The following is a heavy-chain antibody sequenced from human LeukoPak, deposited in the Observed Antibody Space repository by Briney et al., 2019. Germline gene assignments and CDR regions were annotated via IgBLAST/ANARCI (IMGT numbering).Heavy chain of an antibody. D-gene: IGHD6-19*01. CDR1: GFTFIDYD. Sequence: GGSLRFSCAASGFTFIDYDMHWVRQVIGKGLKWVSAIGIRGDTHYSGSVKGRFTISRENAESSLYLQMNSLRAEDTAVYYCARGGIQVSGIDEFDYWGQGTLVTVSS. V-gene: IGHV3-13*01. J-gene: IGHJ4*02. CDR3: ARGGIQVSGIDEFDY. CDR2: IGIRGDT.